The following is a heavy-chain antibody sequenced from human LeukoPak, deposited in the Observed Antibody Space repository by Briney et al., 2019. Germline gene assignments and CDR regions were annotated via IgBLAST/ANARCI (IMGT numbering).Heavy chain of an antibody. Sequence: SGGSLRLSCAASGFTFSSYSMNWVRQAPGKGLEWVSCISSGGSTIYYADSVKGRFTISRDNAKNSLYLQMNSLRAEDTAVYYCASKGLGVVPAAIRGGYYFDYWGQGTLVIVSS. J-gene: IGHJ4*02. V-gene: IGHV3-48*01. CDR3: ASKGLGVVPAAIRGGYYFDY. CDR2: ISSGGSTI. D-gene: IGHD2-2*01. CDR1: GFTFSSYS.